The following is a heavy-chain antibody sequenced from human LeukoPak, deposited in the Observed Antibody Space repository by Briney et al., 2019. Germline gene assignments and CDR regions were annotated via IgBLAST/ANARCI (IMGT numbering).Heavy chain of an antibody. V-gene: IGHV7-4-1*02. CDR1: GYTFISYA. Sequence: ASVKVSCKASGYTFISYAVNWVRQAPGQGLEWMGWINTNTGNPTYAQGLTGRFVFSLDTSVSTAYLQISSLKAEDTAVYYCARDVYDSSGYVNFDYWGQGTPVTVSS. CDR2: INTNTGNP. J-gene: IGHJ4*02. D-gene: IGHD3-22*01. CDR3: ARDVYDSSGYVNFDY.